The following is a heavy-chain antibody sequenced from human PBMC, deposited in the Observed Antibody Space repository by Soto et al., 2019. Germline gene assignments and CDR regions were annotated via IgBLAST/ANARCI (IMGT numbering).Heavy chain of an antibody. CDR2: INAGNGNT. V-gene: IGHV1-3*01. CDR1: GYTFTSYA. Sequence: GASVKVSCKASGYTFTSYAMHWVRQAPGQRLEWMGWINAGNGNTKYSQKFQGRVTITRDTSASTAYMELSSLRSEDTAVYYCATEVPYGNWFDPWGQGTLVTVSS. J-gene: IGHJ5*02. CDR3: ATEVPYGNWFDP. D-gene: IGHD4-17*01.